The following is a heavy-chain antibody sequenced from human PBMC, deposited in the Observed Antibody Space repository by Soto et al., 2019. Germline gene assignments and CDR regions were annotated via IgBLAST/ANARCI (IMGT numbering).Heavy chain of an antibody. CDR2: ISGSAGST. J-gene: IGHJ3*02. D-gene: IGHD3-10*01. V-gene: IGHV3-23*01. CDR3: AKDGGVRGLNDAFDI. CDR1: GFIFSTYD. Sequence: EVKLLESGGGLVQPGGSLRLSCAASGFIFSTYDMSWVRQAPGKGLEWVSTISGSAGSTKYADSVKGRFTISRDNSKNTLYLQMNSLRAEDTAVFYCAKDGGVRGLNDAFDIWGQGTMVTVSS.